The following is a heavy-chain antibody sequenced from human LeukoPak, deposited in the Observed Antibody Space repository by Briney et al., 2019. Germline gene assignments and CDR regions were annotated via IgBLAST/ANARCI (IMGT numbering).Heavy chain of an antibody. V-gene: IGHV4-59*01. CDR1: GGSISSYY. CDR2: IYYSGST. D-gene: IGHD6-19*01. CDR3: ARRGYGYSSGLYIDY. Sequence: SETLSLTCTVSGGSISSYYWSWIRQPPGNGLEWIGYIYYSGSTNYNPSLKSRVTISVDTSKNQFSLKLSSVTAADTVVYYCARRGYGYSSGLYIDYWGQGTLVTVSS. J-gene: IGHJ4*02.